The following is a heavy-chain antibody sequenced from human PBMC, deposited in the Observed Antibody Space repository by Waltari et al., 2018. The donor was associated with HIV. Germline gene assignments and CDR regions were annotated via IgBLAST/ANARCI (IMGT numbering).Heavy chain of an antibody. D-gene: IGHD1-26*01. Sequence: VQLVETGGGLVQPGGSLRLSCVASGFTFSSYDMHWARQVTGKGLEWVSTIGPASETSSSDSVEGRFTTSRENAKRSIYLQMDSLRAGDTAVYYCARGGGLGTFSTLGHGMDVWGQGTTVIVSS. V-gene: IGHV3-13*01. J-gene: IGHJ6*02. CDR1: GFTFSSYD. CDR3: ARGGGLGTFSTLGHGMDV. CDR2: IGPASET.